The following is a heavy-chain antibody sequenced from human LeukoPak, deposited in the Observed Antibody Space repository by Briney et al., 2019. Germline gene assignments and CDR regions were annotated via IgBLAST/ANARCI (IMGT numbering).Heavy chain of an antibody. J-gene: IGHJ4*02. D-gene: IGHD3-22*01. CDR3: ARESGSSGYYRNYFDY. CDR1: GGSFSGYY. CDR2: INHSGST. Sequence: SETLSLTCAVYGGSFSGYYWSWIRQPPGKGLEWIGEINHSGSTNYNPSLKSRVIISVDTSKNQFSLKLSSVTAADTAVYYCARESGSSGYYRNYFDYWGQGTLVTVSS. V-gene: IGHV4-34*01.